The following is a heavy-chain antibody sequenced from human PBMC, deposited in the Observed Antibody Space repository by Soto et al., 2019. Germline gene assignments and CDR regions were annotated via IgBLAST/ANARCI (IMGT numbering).Heavy chain of an antibody. CDR2: ISAYNGNT. CDR3: ARVRSPGHPPYNWFDP. CDR1: GYTFISSD. Sequence: ASVKVSCKASGYTFISSDITWVRQAPGQGLEWMGWISAYNGNTNVPQNLQGRVILTTDTSTDTAYMELRSLRSDDTAMYYCARVRSPGHPPYNWFDPWGQGTLVTASS. J-gene: IGHJ5*02. V-gene: IGHV1-18*04.